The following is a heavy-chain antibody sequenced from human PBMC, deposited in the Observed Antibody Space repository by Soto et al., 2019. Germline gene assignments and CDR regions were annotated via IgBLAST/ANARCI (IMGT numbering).Heavy chain of an antibody. CDR2: IYHSGST. D-gene: IGHD3-10*01. V-gene: IGHV4-38-2*01. CDR3: ARSYGSGSWGGYYYYGMDV. CDR1: GYSISSGYY. Sequence: SETLSLTCAVSGYSISSGYYWGWIREPPGKGLEWIGSIYHSGSTYYNPSLKSRVTISVDTSKNQFSLKLSSVTAADTAVYYCARSYGSGSWGGYYYYGMDVWGQGTTVTVSS. J-gene: IGHJ6*02.